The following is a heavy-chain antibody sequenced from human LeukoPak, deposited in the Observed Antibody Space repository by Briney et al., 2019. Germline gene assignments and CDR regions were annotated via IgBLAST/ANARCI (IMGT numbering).Heavy chain of an antibody. CDR1: GFTFSDYY. CDR2: ISNSGSTI. D-gene: IGHD3-22*01. Sequence: GGSLRLSCAASGFTFSDYYMSWIRQAPGKGLEWVSYISNSGSTIYYADSVKGRFTISRDNAKNSLYLQMNSLRAEDTAVCYCARDMVVVISATYYYYGMDVWGQGTTVTVSS. J-gene: IGHJ6*02. V-gene: IGHV3-11*01. CDR3: ARDMVVVISATYYYYGMDV.